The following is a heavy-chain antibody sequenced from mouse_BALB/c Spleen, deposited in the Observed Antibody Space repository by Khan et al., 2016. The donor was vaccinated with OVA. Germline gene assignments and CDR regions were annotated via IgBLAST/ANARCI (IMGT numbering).Heavy chain of an antibody. V-gene: IGHV5-6-5*01. CDR1: GFTFSNYA. Sequence: EVQLVESGGGLVKPGASLKLSCAASGFTFSNYAMSWVRQSPEKRLEWVASISSGDSTYYPDSVKGRFTISRNNARNILYLQMGSLRSEDTAMYYCARDYWFAYWGQGTLVTVSA. J-gene: IGHJ3*01. CDR2: ISSGDST. CDR3: ARDYWFAY.